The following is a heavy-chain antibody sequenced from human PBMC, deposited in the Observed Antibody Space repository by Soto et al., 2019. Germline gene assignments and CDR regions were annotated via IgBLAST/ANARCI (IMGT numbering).Heavy chain of an antibody. CDR1: GGTFSTYA. J-gene: IGHJ4*02. V-gene: IGHV1-69*01. CDR2: IIPLFGTA. D-gene: IGHD6-19*01. Sequence: QVQLEQSGAEVKQPGSSVRVSCKTSGGTFSTYAINWVRQAPGQGLEWMGAIIPLFGTADYSQKFQGRVTITADESTSTAYMELSSLRSDDTAVYFCARPKGTYSSCYYYLDFWGQGTLVTVSS. CDR3: ARPKGTYSSCYYYLDF.